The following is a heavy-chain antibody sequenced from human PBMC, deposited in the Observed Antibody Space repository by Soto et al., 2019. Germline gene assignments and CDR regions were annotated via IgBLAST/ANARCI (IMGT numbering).Heavy chain of an antibody. CDR2: ISGSGGST. Sequence: PGGSLRLSCAASGFTFSSYAMSWVRQAPGKGLEWVSAISGSGGSTYYADSVKGRFTISRDNSKNTLYLQMNSLRAEDTAVYYCAAYSYIYDSSGYYSSPFVTYWGQGTLVTVSS. CDR1: GFTFSSYA. D-gene: IGHD3-22*01. V-gene: IGHV3-23*01. CDR3: AAYSYIYDSSGYYSSPFVTY. J-gene: IGHJ4*02.